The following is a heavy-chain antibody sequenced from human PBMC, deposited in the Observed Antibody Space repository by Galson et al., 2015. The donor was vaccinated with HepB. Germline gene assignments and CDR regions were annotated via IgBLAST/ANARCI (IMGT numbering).Heavy chain of an antibody. D-gene: IGHD6-6*01. J-gene: IGHJ4*02. CDR1: GGSISSSSYY. Sequence: SETLSLTCTVSGGSISSSSYYWGWIRQPPGKGLEWIGSIYYSGSTYYNPSLKSRVTISVDTSKNQFSLKLSSVTAADTAVYYCARRASIAACLLDRGFDYWGQGTLVTVSS. V-gene: IGHV4-39*01. CDR3: ARRASIAACLLDRGFDY. CDR2: IYYSGST.